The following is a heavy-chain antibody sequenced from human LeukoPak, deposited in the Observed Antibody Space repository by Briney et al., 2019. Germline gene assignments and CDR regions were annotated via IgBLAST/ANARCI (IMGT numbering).Heavy chain of an antibody. J-gene: IGHJ4*02. V-gene: IGHV4-4*07. CDR1: GDSISGYY. CDR3: AKYKFGSDYFSN. D-gene: IGHD2/OR15-2a*01. Sequence: PSETLSLTCTVSGDSISGYYWSWIRQPAGKGLEWIGRIYTSGSTKYNPSFQGRVTMSLDTSKNQFSPRLSSVTAADTAIYYCAKYKFGSDYFSNWGQGTLVTVSS. CDR2: IYTSGST.